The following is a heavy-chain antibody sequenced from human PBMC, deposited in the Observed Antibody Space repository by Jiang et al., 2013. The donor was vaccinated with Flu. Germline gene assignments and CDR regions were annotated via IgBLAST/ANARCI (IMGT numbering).Heavy chain of an antibody. V-gene: IGHV3-53*01. Sequence: VQLVESGGGLIQPGGSLRLSCAASGFTVSSTYMSWVRQAPGKGLEWVSVIYSGGNTYYADSVKDRFTISRDNSKNTLYLQMNSLRLEDTAVYYCARAQTWVQLLDYWGQGALVTVSS. J-gene: IGHJ4*02. CDR2: IYSGGNT. D-gene: IGHD1-1*01. CDR3: ARAQTWVQLLDY. CDR1: GFTVSSTY.